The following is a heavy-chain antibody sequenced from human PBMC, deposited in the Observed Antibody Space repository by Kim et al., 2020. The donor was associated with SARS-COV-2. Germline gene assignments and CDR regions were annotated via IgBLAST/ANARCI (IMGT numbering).Heavy chain of an antibody. D-gene: IGHD2-2*02. CDR1: GYTFTSYG. CDR3: ARDLGIVVVPAAISWFDP. J-gene: IGHJ5*02. Sequence: ASVKVSCKASGYTFTSYGISWVRQAPGQGLEWMGWISAYNGNTNYAQKLQGRVTMTTDTSTSTAYMELRSLRSDDTAVYYCARDLGIVVVPAAISWFDPWGQGTLVTVSS. CDR2: ISAYNGNT. V-gene: IGHV1-18*04.